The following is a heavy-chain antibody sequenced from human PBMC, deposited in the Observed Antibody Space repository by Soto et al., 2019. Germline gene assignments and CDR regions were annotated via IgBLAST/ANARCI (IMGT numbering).Heavy chain of an antibody. V-gene: IGHV4-34*01. CDR3: ARNGGELLDWFDP. Sequence: SETLSLTCAVYGGYFSGYYWSWIRQPPGKGLEWIGEINHSGSTNYNPSLKSRVTISVDTSKNQFSLKLSSVTAADTAVYYCARNGGELLDWFDPWGQGTLVTVSS. J-gene: IGHJ5*02. CDR2: INHSGST. D-gene: IGHD1-26*01. CDR1: GGYFSGYY.